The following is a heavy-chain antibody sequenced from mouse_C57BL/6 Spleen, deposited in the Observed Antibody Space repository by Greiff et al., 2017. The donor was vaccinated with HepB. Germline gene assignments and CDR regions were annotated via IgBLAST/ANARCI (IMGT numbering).Heavy chain of an antibody. V-gene: IGHV1-50*01. D-gene: IGHD2-4*01. CDR1: GYTFTSYW. CDR3: ARIYYDYYYAMDY. J-gene: IGHJ4*01. CDR2: IDPSDSYT. Sequence: QVQLQQPGAELVKPGASVKLSCKASGYTFTSYWMQWVKQRPGQGLEWIGEIDPSDSYTNYNQKFKGKATLTVDTSSSTAYMQLSSLTSEDSAVYYCARIYYDYYYAMDYWGQGTSVTVSS.